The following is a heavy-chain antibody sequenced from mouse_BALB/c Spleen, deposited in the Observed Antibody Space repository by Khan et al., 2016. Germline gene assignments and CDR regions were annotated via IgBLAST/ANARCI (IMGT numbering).Heavy chain of an antibody. J-gene: IGHJ3*01. CDR2: IYPSDSYT. Sequence: QVQLQQPGAELVRPGASVKLSCKASGYTFTSYWINWAKQRPGQGLEWIGNIYPSDSYTNYNQKFKDKATLTVDKSSSTAYMQLSSPTSEDSAVYYCTRDYDGFAYWGQGTLVTVSA. V-gene: IGHV1-69*02. D-gene: IGHD2-3*01. CDR3: TRDYDGFAY. CDR1: GYTFTSYW.